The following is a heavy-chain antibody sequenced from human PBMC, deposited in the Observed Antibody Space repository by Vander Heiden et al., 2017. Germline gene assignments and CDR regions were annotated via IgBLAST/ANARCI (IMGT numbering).Heavy chain of an antibody. CDR3: AKTDYDFWSGYRLGD. CDR2: IVGQTGTTGSA. J-gene: IGHJ4*02. V-gene: IGHV3-23*01. Sequence: EVQLLDSGGGLVQPGGSLRPSCAASGFTFRTYARRWVRQAPGKGLEWVSLIVGQTGTTGSAYYADSVKGRFTVSRDNSKNTLWLQMNSLRAEDTAVYYCAKTDYDFWSGYRLGDWGQGTLVTVSS. CDR1: GFTFRTYA. D-gene: IGHD3-3*01.